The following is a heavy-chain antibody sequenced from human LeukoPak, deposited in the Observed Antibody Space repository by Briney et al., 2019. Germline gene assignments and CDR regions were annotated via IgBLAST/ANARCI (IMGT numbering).Heavy chain of an antibody. Sequence: GGSLRLSCAASGFTFSSYAMSWVRQAPGKGLEWVSAISGSGGSTYYADSVKGRFTISRDNSKNTLYLQTNSLRAEDTAVYYCAREGRRATGAFDIWGQGTMVTVSS. CDR2: ISGSGGST. V-gene: IGHV3-23*01. CDR3: AREGRRATGAFDI. CDR1: GFTFSSYA. J-gene: IGHJ3*02.